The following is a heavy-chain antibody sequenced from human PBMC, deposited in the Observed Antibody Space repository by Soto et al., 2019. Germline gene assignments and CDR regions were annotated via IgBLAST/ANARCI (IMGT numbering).Heavy chain of an antibody. D-gene: IGHD3-10*01. Sequence: QVQLVQSGAEVKKPGASVKVSCKASGYTFTSYGISWVRQAPGQGLEWMGWISAYNGNTNYAQKLQGRVTMTTDTSTSTADMELRSLRSDDTAVYYCARDQASSGRWQTGRYYGMDVWGQGTTVTVSS. V-gene: IGHV1-18*01. CDR2: ISAYNGNT. CDR1: GYTFTSYG. J-gene: IGHJ6*02. CDR3: ARDQASSGRWQTGRYYGMDV.